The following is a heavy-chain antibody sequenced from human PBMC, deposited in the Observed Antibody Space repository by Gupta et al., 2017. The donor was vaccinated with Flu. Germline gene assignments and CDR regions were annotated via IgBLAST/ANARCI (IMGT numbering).Heavy chain of an antibody. CDR2: ISGSGTTI. CDR3: ASYYYDSSGTHF. D-gene: IGHD3-22*01. J-gene: IGHJ4*02. Sequence: VRQTPKKGLEWVSYISGSGTTIYYADSVKGRFTISRDNAKNSLYLQMNSLRAEDTAGYYCASYYYDSSGTHFWGQGTLVTVSS. V-gene: IGHV3-48*01.